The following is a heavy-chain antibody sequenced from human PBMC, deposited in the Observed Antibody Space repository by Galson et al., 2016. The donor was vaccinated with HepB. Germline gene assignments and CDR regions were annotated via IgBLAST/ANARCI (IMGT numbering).Heavy chain of an antibody. CDR3: TTGFDGFQN. CDR1: GFAFRSFG. Sequence: SLRLSCAASGFAFRSFGMHWARQAPGKGLEWVGRIKRKIHGGTTDYAAPVKGRFTISRDDSRNTLYLQMGSLKTEDTAVYYCTTGFDGFQNWGQGTLVTVSS. J-gene: IGHJ1*01. CDR2: IKRKIHGGTT. V-gene: IGHV3-15*07.